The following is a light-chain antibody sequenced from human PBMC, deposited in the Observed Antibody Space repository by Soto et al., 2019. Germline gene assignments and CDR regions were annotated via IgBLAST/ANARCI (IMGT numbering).Light chain of an antibody. V-gene: IGKV3-20*01. Sequence: IVLTQSPGTLSLSPGERATLSCRASQSVSSSYLAWYQQKPGQAPRLLIYGASSRATGIPDRFSGSGSGTDFTLPISRLEPEDFAVYYCQQYGSSPLTFGGGTKVDIK. CDR1: QSVSSSY. J-gene: IGKJ4*01. CDR3: QQYGSSPLT. CDR2: GAS.